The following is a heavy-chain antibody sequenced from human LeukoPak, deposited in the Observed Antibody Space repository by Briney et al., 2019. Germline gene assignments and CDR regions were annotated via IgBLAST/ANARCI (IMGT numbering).Heavy chain of an antibody. CDR2: IQSDGSR. D-gene: IGHD3-22*01. Sequence: GGSLRLSCAASGFTFSSYWTHWVRQAPGKGLEWVSRIQSDGSRTYADSVRGRFTISRDNAKNTLYLQMNSLRVEDTAVYYCARPLYESSGYYYSWGQGTLVTISS. CDR3: ARPLYESSGYYYS. CDR1: GFTFSSYW. J-gene: IGHJ5*02. V-gene: IGHV3-74*01.